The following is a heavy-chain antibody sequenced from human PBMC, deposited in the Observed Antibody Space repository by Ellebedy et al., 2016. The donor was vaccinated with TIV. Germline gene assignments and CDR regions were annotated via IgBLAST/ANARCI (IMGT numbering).Heavy chain of an antibody. D-gene: IGHD1-26*01. CDR2: INPSGGST. CDR3: ARDVTPSLQQWELSLDY. V-gene: IGHV1-46*01. J-gene: IGHJ4*02. Sequence: ASVKVSXXGSGYTFTRYYMHWVRQAPGQGLEWMGIINPSGGSTSYAQKFQGRVTMTRDTSTSTVYMELSSLRSEDTAVYYCARDVTPSLQQWELSLDYWGQGTLVTVSS. CDR1: GYTFTRYY.